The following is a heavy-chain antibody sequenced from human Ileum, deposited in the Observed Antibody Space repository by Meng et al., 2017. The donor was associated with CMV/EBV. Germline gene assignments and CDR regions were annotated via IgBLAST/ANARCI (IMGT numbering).Heavy chain of an antibody. J-gene: IGHJ4*02. CDR2: IRQDGSEK. V-gene: IGHV3-7*04. CDR3: ARASPYSSSYFDY. Sequence: GESLKISCAASGFTFSSYWMSWVRQAPGKGLEWVANIRQDGSEKYYVDSVKGRFTISRDNAKNSLYLQMNSLRVEDTAVYYCARASPYSSSYFDYWGQGALVTVSS. D-gene: IGHD6-6*01. CDR1: GFTFSSYW.